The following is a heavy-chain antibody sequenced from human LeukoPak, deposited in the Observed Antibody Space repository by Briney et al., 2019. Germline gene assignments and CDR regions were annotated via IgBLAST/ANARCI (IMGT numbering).Heavy chain of an antibody. D-gene: IGHD2-15*01. Sequence: PGGSLRLSCAASGFTFSSYAMHWVRQAPGKGLEWVAVISYDGSNKYYADSVKGRFTISRDNAKNSLYLQMSSLRANDTAIYYCEADPGDYWGQGTLVTVSS. CDR1: GFTFSSYA. J-gene: IGHJ4*02. CDR3: EADPGDY. CDR2: ISYDGSNK. V-gene: IGHV3-30-3*01.